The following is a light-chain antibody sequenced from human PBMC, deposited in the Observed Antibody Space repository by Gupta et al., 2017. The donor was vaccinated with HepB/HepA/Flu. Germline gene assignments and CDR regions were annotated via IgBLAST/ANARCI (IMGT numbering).Light chain of an antibody. Sequence: QSVLIQPPSASGTPGQRVTISCSGSSSNIGSKTVSWYQQPPGSAPNRGIPGNNQRPSGVPGRSAGYKAGTSAYPAINGLQSEEEADDDGSKWDARLEGVLFGGGTKLTVL. V-gene: IGLV1-44*01. J-gene: IGLJ2*01. CDR3: SKWDARLEGVL. CDR1: SSNIGSKT. CDR2: GNN.